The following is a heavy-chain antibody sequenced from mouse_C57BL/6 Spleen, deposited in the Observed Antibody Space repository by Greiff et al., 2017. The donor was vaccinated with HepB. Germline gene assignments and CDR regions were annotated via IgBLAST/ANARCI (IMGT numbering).Heavy chain of an antibody. Sequence: EVMLVESEGGLVQPGSSMKLSCTASGFTFSDYYMAWVRQVPEKGLEWVANINYDGSSTYYLDSLKSRFIISRDNAKNILYLQMSSLKSEDTATYYCARGSVVATPYAMDYWGQGTSVTVSS. CDR3: ARGSVVATPYAMDY. CDR2: INYDGSST. V-gene: IGHV5-16*01. CDR1: GFTFSDYY. D-gene: IGHD1-1*01. J-gene: IGHJ4*01.